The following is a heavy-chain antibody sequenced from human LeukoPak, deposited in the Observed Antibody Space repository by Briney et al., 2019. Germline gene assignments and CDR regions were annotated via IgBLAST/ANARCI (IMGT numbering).Heavy chain of an antibody. Sequence: PGRSLRLSCAASGFTFRNYVIHWVRQAPGKGLEWVSATHSSGGTYYADSVKGRFTISRDTSKNTLYLQINSLSVEDTAVYYCIVFGDSNHWGQGTLATVSS. CDR3: IVFGDSNH. J-gene: IGHJ5*02. CDR2: THSSGGT. D-gene: IGHD4-17*01. CDR1: GFTFRNYV. V-gene: IGHV3-23*01.